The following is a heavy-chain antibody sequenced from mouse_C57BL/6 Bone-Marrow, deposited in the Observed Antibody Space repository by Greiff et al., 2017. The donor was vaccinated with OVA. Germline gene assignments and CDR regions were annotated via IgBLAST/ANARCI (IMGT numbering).Heavy chain of an antibody. D-gene: IGHD2-2*01. CDR3: ARRGLWFAY. V-gene: IGHV1-42*01. J-gene: IGHJ3*01. Sequence: EVKLQESGPELVKPGASVKISCKASGYSFTGYYMNWVKQSPEKSLEWIGEINPSTGGTTYNQKFKAKATLTVDKSSSTAYMQLKSLTSEDSAVYYCARRGLWFAYWGQGTLVTVSA. CDR2: INPSTGGT. CDR1: GYSFTGYY.